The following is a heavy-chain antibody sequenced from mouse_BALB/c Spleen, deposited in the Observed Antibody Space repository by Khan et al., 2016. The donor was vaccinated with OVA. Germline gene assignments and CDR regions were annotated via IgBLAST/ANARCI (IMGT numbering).Heavy chain of an antibody. CDR2: ISDGGSYP. D-gene: IGHD1-1*02. CDR1: GFTFSDYY. V-gene: IGHV5-4*02. CDR3: ARAGYGVFAY. J-gene: IGHJ3*01. Sequence: EVELVESGGGLVKPGGSLKLSCAASGFTFSDYYMYWVRQTPATRLEWVATISDGGSYPYYPDSVKGRFPISRDNAKTTLYLQMSSLKSEDTAMYYCARAGYGVFAYWGQGTLVTVSA.